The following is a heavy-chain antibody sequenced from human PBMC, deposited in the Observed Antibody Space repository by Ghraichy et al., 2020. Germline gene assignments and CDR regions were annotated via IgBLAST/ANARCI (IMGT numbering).Heavy chain of an antibody. CDR1: GFTFSSYS. V-gene: IGHV3-21*01. D-gene: IGHD3-3*01. Sequence: GESLNISCAASGFTFSSYSMNWVRQAPGKGLEWVSSISSSSSYIYYADSVKGRFTISRDNAKNSLYLQMNSLRAEDTAVYYCARDLMSEWLTNYYYYGMDVWGQGTTVTVSS. J-gene: IGHJ6*02. CDR2: ISSSSSYI. CDR3: ARDLMSEWLTNYYYYGMDV.